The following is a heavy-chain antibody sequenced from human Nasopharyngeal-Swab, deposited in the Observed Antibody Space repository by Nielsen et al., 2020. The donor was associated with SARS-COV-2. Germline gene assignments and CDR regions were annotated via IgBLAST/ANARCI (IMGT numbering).Heavy chain of an antibody. CDR1: GFTFSSFG. J-gene: IGHJ4*02. D-gene: IGHD1-26*01. V-gene: IGHV3-30*03. Sequence: GGSLRLSCAASGFTFSSFGMHWVRQAPGKGLEWVAFIAHDASNEYYGDSVKGRFSISRDSSKNTLYLQMNSLRAEDTAVYYCARKRPGVGEGSYYFDYWGQGTLVTVSS. CDR3: ARKRPGVGEGSYYFDY. CDR2: IAHDASNE.